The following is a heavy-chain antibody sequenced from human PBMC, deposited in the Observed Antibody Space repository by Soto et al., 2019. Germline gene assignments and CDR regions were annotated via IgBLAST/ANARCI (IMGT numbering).Heavy chain of an antibody. J-gene: IGHJ4*02. CDR2: IFSNDEK. V-gene: IGHV2-26*01. Sequence: SGPTLVNPTETLTLTCTVSGFSLSNARMGVSWIRQPPGKALEWLAHIFSNDEKSYSTSLKSRLTISKDTSKSQVVLTMTNMDPVDTATYYCARITMIVVVITRNPIYYFDYWGQGTLVTVSS. CDR1: GFSLSNARMG. D-gene: IGHD3-22*01. CDR3: ARITMIVVVITRNPIYYFDY.